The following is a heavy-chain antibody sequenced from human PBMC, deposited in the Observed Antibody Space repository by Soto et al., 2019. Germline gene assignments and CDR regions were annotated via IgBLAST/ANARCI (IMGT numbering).Heavy chain of an antibody. CDR2: IYDSGRT. CDR1: GDSISSFY. V-gene: IGHV4-59*01. Sequence: PSETLSLTCTVSGDSISSFYWSWIRQPPGKGLEWIGSIYDSGRTNYNPSHKSRVTILPDTSKNQISLKLSSVTAADTDVYYCERVVREECSNGVCYRTRNFYFDRWGHGTLVTVSS. D-gene: IGHD2-8*01. J-gene: IGHJ4*01. CDR3: ERVVREECSNGVCYRTRNFYFDR.